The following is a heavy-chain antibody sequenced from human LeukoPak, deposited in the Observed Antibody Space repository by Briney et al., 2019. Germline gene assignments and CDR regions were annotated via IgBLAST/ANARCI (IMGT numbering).Heavy chain of an antibody. CDR1: GFTVSSNS. CDR2: IYSGGNT. D-gene: IGHD3-22*01. CDR3: ARARDVWVISYFDY. Sequence: GGSLRLSCTVSGFTVSSNSWSWVRQAPGKGLEWVSFIYSGGNTHYSDSVKGRFTISRDNSKNTLYLQMNSLRAEDTAIYYCARARDVWVISYFDYWGQGTLVTVSS. V-gene: IGHV3-53*01. J-gene: IGHJ4*02.